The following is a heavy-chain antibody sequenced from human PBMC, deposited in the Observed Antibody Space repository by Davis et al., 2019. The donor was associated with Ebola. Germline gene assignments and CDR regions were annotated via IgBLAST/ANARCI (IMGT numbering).Heavy chain of an antibody. Sequence: GESLKISCTASGFTFGDYAMSWVRQAPGKGLEWVGFIRSKAYGGTTEYAASVKGRFTISRDDSKNTAYLQMNSLKTEDTAVYYCTRPGFSGYDSDYWGQGTLVTVSS. CDR1: GFTFGDYA. J-gene: IGHJ4*02. V-gene: IGHV3-49*04. CDR3: TRPGFSGYDSDY. D-gene: IGHD5-12*01. CDR2: IRSKAYGGTT.